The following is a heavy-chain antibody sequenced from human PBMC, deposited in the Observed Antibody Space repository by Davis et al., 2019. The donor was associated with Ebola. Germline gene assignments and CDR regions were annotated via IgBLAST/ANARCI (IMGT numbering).Heavy chain of an antibody. CDR2: IYYSGST. Sequence: SETLSLTCTVSGGSISSYYWSWIRQPPGKGLEWIGYIYYSGSTNYNPSLKSRVTISVDTSKNQFSLKLSSVTAADTAVYYCAREGFYYDSSGYHRGGFDYWGQGTLVTVSS. D-gene: IGHD3-22*01. CDR3: AREGFYYDSSGYHRGGFDY. CDR1: GGSISSYY. V-gene: IGHV4-59*01. J-gene: IGHJ4*02.